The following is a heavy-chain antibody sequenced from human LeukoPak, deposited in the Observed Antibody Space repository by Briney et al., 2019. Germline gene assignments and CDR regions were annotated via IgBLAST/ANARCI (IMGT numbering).Heavy chain of an antibody. D-gene: IGHD3-10*01. CDR1: GFTPSSYW. CDR3: ARNSYGSGSHDH. V-gene: IGHV3-7*01. J-gene: IGHJ5*02. CDR2: I. Sequence: GGSLRLSCAASGFTPSSYWMTWVRQAPGKGLEWVANIRGRFTISRDNAKSSLYLQMNSLSVEDTGVYYCARNSYGSGSHDHWGQGTLVTVSS.